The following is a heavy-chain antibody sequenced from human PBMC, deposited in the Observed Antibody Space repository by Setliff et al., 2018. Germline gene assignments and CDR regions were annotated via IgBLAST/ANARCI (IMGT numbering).Heavy chain of an antibody. Sequence: ASVNVSCKASGYIFTSYGISWVRQAPGQGLEWMGWISAYSGNTNYGQRVQGRVTLTTDTSTGTAYMEVRSLRSDDTAQYYCVRDRAAIVVGPPTAAFDIWGQGTMVTVSS. CDR3: VRDRAAIVVGPPTAAFDI. V-gene: IGHV1-18*01. D-gene: IGHD2-2*01. CDR1: GYIFTSYG. CDR2: ISAYSGNT. J-gene: IGHJ3*02.